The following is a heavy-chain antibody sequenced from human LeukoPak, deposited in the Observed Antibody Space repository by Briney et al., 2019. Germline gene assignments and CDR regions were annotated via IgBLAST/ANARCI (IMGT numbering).Heavy chain of an antibody. CDR2: INPNSGGT. Sequence: VKVSCKASGYPFTGYYMHWVRQAPGQGLEWMGWINPNSGGTNYAQKFQGRVTMTRDTSISTAYMELSRLRSDDTAVYYCARDIYGDYAGMDVWGQGTTVTVSS. J-gene: IGHJ6*02. D-gene: IGHD4-17*01. CDR1: GYPFTGYY. CDR3: ARDIYGDYAGMDV. V-gene: IGHV1-2*02.